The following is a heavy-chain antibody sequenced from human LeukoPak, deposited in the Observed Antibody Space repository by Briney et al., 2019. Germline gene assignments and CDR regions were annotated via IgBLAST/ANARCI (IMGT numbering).Heavy chain of an antibody. Sequence: SETLSLTCTVSGGSVSSSTYYWGRIRQPPGKGLEWIGSIYYNGNTYFNPSLKSRVTVSADTSKNQFSLKLSSVTAADTAVYYCARRDWRSDYWGQGTLVTVSS. J-gene: IGHJ4*02. D-gene: IGHD2-21*01. CDR1: GGSVSSSTYY. V-gene: IGHV4-39*01. CDR3: ARRDWRSDY. CDR2: IYYNGNT.